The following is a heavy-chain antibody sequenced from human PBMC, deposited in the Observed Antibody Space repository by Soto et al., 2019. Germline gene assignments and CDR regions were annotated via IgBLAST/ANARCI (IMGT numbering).Heavy chain of an antibody. CDR2: ISGSGGST. D-gene: IGHD3-3*01. CDR1: GFTFSSYA. Sequence: GGSLRLSCAASGFTFSSYAMSWVRQAPGKGLEWVSAISGSGGSTYYADSVKGRFTISRDNSKNTLYLRMNSRRAEDTAVYYCARSHYDFWRPLTYWGQGTPVTVSS. V-gene: IGHV3-23*01. CDR3: ARSHYDFWRPLTY. J-gene: IGHJ4*02.